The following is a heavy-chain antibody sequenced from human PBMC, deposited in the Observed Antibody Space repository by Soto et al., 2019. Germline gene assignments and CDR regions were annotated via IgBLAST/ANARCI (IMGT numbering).Heavy chain of an antibody. CDR2: IYNHFGLNS. D-gene: IGHD5-12*01. J-gene: IGHJ4*02. V-gene: IGHV4-31*02. CDR1: GGSISEGVYN. CDR3: ARDSSFNGYHLYYFDS. Sequence: PSETLSLTCSVSGGSISEGVYNWSWIRQQPGKGLEWIGYIYNHFGLNSYYNPSLESRVTISVDSSKNQFSLRLTSVTAADTAVYYCARDSSFNGYHLYYFDSRCQGSQVFV.